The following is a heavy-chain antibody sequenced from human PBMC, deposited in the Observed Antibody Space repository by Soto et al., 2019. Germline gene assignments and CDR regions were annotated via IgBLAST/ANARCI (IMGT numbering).Heavy chain of an antibody. CDR3: AKDYCGSWNGWDY. CDR2: ISGSGGST. V-gene: IGHV3-23*01. CDR1: GFTFSSYA. Sequence: EVQLLESGGGLVQPGGSLRLSCAASGFTFSSYAMSWVRQAPGKGLAWVSAISGSGGSTYYADSVQGRFTLSRDNSKNTLYLQMNSLRAEDTAVYYCAKDYCGSWNGWDYWGQGTLVTVSS. D-gene: IGHD1-26*01. J-gene: IGHJ4*02.